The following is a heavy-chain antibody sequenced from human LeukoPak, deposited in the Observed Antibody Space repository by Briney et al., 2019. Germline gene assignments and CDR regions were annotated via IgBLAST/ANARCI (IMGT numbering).Heavy chain of an antibody. J-gene: IGHJ6*03. CDR2: IYSGGST. V-gene: IGHV3-53*01. Sequence: GGSLRLSCAVSGFTVSGDYMSWVRQAPGKGLEWVSVIYSGGSTYYADSVKGRFTISRDNSKNMLYLEMNSLRAEDTAVYYCARRIAAAVYYMDVWGKGTTVTISS. CDR1: GFTVSGDY. CDR3: ARRIAAAVYYMDV. D-gene: IGHD6-13*01.